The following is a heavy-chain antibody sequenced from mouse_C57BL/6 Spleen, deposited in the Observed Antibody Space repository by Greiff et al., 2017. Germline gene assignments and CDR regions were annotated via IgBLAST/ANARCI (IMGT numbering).Heavy chain of an antibody. V-gene: IGHV1-54*01. CDR1: GYAFTNYL. CDR3: AREGLRRAMDY. CDR2: INPGRGGT. D-gene: IGHD2-4*01. Sequence: VQLQQSGAELVRPGTSVKVSCKASGYAFTNYLIEWVKQRPGQGLEWIGVINPGRGGTNYNEKFKGKATLTADKSSSTAYMQLSSLTSEDSAVYFCAREGLRRAMDYWGQGTSVTVSA. J-gene: IGHJ4*01.